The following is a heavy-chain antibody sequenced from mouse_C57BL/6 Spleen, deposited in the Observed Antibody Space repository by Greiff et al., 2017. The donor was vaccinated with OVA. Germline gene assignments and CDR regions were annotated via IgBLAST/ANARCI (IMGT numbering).Heavy chain of an antibody. Sequence: QVQLQQPGAELVRPGSSVKLSCKASGYTFTSYWMDWVKQRPGQGLEWIGNIYPSDSETHYNQKFKDKATLTVDKSSITAYMQLSSLTSEDSAVYYCARTVGGYAFAYWGQGTLVTVSA. CDR3: ARTVGGYAFAY. V-gene: IGHV1-61*01. D-gene: IGHD2-2*01. CDR2: IYPSDSET. CDR1: GYTFTSYW. J-gene: IGHJ3*01.